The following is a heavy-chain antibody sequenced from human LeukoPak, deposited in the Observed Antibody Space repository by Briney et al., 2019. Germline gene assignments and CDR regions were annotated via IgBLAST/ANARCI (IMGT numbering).Heavy chain of an antibody. Sequence: PSETLSLTCAVYGGSFSGYYWSWIRQPPGKGLEWIGEINHSGSTNYNPPLKSRVTISVDTSKNQFSLKLSSVTAADTAVYYCARGQRRPRGYYFDYWGQGTLVTVSS. D-gene: IGHD3-16*01. V-gene: IGHV4-34*01. J-gene: IGHJ4*02. CDR3: ARGQRRPRGYYFDY. CDR1: GGSFSGYY. CDR2: INHSGST.